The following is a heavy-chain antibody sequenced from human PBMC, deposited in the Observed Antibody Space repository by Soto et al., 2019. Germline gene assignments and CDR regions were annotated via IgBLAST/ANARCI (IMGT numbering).Heavy chain of an antibody. Sequence: PGGSLRLSCAASGFTFSSYAMSWVRQAPGKGPEWVSAISGSGGSTYYADSVKGRFTISRDNSKNTLYLQMNSLRAEDTAVYYCAKDPLFYDILTGYYDYWGQGTLVTVSS. CDR2: ISGSGGST. V-gene: IGHV3-23*01. CDR3: AKDPLFYDILTGYYDY. J-gene: IGHJ4*02. D-gene: IGHD3-9*01. CDR1: GFTFSSYA.